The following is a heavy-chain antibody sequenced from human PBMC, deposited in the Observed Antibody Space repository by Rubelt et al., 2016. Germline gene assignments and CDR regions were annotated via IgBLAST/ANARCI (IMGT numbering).Heavy chain of an antibody. CDR1: GFTFSYHW. CDR3: AKSPHAAPIADWYFDL. CDR2: IGGGGST. V-gene: IGHV3-23*04. J-gene: IGHJ2*01. Sequence: EVQLVESGGVLVQPGGSLRLSCAASGFTFSYHWMHWVRQAPGKGLEWVSTIGGGGSTYYADSVKGRFTISRDNSKNTLYLQKNSLRAEDTAVYYCAKSPHAAPIADWYFDLWGRGTLVTVSS. D-gene: IGHD2/OR15-2a*01.